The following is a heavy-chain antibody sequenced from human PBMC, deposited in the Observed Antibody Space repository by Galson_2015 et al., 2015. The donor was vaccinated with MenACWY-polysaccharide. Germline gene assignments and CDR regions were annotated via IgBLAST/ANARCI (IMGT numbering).Heavy chain of an antibody. D-gene: IGHD6-6*01. CDR3: TRGSQYSATSGGP. V-gene: IGHV3-74*01. J-gene: IGHJ5*02. Sequence: SLRLSCAASGFTFSSSWMHWVRQAPGKGLVWVSRILSDGSSKSYADSVRGRFTISRDNAKNMLHLQMNGLRGEDTAVYYWTRGSQYSATSGGPWGQGTLVTVSS. CDR1: GFTFSSSW. CDR2: ILSDGSSK.